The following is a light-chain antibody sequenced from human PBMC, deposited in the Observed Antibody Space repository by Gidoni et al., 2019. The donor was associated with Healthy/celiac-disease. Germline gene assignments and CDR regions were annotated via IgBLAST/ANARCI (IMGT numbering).Light chain of an antibody. J-gene: IGLJ2*01. V-gene: IGLV1-51*01. CDR3: GTWDSSLSVVV. CDR2: DNN. CDR1: SSNSGNNY. Sequence: QSVLTQPPSVSAAPGQKVTISCSGSSSNSGNNYVSWYQQLPGTAPKLLIYDNNKPPAGIPGRFAGSKSVTAATLGIAGLQTGDEADYYCGTWDSSLSVVVFGGGTKLTVL.